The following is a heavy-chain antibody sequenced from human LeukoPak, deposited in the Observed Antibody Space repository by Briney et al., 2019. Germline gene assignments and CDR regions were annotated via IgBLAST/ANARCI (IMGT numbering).Heavy chain of an antibody. CDR1: GGSISSYY. V-gene: IGHV4-59*08. J-gene: IGHJ4*02. Sequence: PSETLSLTCTVSGGSISSYYWSWIRQPPGKGLAWIGYIYYSGNTDYNPSLKSRVTISVDTSRNQFSLKLSSVTAADTAVYYCARLSHSNYGYFEYWGQGTPVTVSS. CDR2: IYYSGNT. CDR3: ARLSHSNYGYFEY. D-gene: IGHD4-11*01.